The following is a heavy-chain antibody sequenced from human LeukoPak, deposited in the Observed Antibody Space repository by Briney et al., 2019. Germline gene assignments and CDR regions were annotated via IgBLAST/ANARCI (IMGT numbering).Heavy chain of an antibody. CDR1: GFTFSDYY. D-gene: IGHD6-6*01. CDR3: ARDYSSSSLDY. J-gene: IGHJ4*02. V-gene: IGHV3-11*04. Sequence: PGGSLRLSCAASGFTFSDYYMSWIRQAPGKGLEWVSYISSSGSTIYYADSVKGRFTTSRDNAKNSLYLQMNSLRAEDTAVYYRARDYSSSSLDYWGQGTLVTVSS. CDR2: ISSSGSTI.